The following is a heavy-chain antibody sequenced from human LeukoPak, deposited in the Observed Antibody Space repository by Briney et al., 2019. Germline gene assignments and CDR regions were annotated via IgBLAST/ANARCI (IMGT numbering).Heavy chain of an antibody. V-gene: IGHV3-21*01. J-gene: IGHJ4*02. D-gene: IGHD3-22*01. CDR3: ARVGYDSSGYYVQ. CDR1: GFTFSSYS. CDR2: ISSSSSYI. Sequence: GGSLRLSCAASGFTFSSYSMNWVRQAPGEGLEWVSSISSSSSYIYYADSVKGRFTISRDNAKNSLYLQMNSLRAEDTAVYYCARVGYDSSGYYVQWGQGTLVTVSS.